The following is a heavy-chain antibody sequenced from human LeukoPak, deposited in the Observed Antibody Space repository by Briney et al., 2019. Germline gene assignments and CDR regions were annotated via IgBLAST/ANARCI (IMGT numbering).Heavy chain of an antibody. J-gene: IGHJ5*02. CDR3: AKRRGYCSSTSCYGEINWFDP. CDR2: ISGSGGST. Sequence: PGGSLRLSCAASGFTVSSNYMSWVRQAPGKGLEWVSAISGSGGSTYYADSVKGRFTISRDNSKNTLYLQMNSLRAKDTAVYYCAKRRGYCSSTSCYGEINWFDPWGQGTLVTVSS. CDR1: GFTVSSNY. D-gene: IGHD2-2*01. V-gene: IGHV3-23*01.